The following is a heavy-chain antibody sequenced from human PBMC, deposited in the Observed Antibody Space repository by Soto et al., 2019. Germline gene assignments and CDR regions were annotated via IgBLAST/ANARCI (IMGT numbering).Heavy chain of an antibody. CDR1: GFSLTTSGVG. CDR2: IYWDDDK. CDR3: AHRLQIAVTGTLDY. D-gene: IGHD1-1*01. V-gene: IGHV2-5*02. J-gene: IGHJ4*02. Sequence: QITLKESGPALVKSTQTLTLTCTVSGFSLTTSGVGVGWIRRPPGKALEWLALIYWDDDKRYSPSLKSRLTITKDTSKNQVVLTMTNMDPVDTATYYCAHRLQIAVTGTLDYWGKETRVTVSS.